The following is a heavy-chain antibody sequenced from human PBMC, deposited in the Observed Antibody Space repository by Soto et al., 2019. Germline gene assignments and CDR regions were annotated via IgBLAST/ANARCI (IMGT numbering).Heavy chain of an antibody. V-gene: IGHV1-8*01. Sequence: ASVKVSCKASGYTFTSYDINWVRQATGQGLEWMGWMNPNSGNTVYAQKFQGRVTMTRNTSISTAYMHLNSVTPEDSAVYYCARGPGILNPWGQGILVTVSS. D-gene: IGHD3-9*01. CDR1: GYTFTSYD. J-gene: IGHJ5*02. CDR2: MNPNSGNT. CDR3: ARGPGILNP.